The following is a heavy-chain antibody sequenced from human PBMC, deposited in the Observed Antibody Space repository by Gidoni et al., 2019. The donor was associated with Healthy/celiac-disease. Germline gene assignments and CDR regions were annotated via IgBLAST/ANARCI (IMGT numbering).Heavy chain of an antibody. CDR3: ARDRGFGELLYYFDY. CDR2: IGNYGSNK. V-gene: IGHV3-33*01. D-gene: IGHD3-10*01. Sequence: QVQLVESGGGVVQPGRSLRLSCAASGFTFSSYGMRGVRQAPGKGLGWVAVIGNYGSNKNYADSVNGRFTISRDNSKNTLYLQMNSLRAEDTAVYYCARDRGFGELLYYFDYWGQGTLVTVSS. CDR1: GFTFSSYG. J-gene: IGHJ4*02.